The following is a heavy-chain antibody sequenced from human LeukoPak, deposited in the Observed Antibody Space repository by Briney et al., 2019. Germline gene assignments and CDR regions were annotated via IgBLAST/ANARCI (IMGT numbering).Heavy chain of an antibody. Sequence: GASVKVSCKASGGAFSSYAISWVRQAPGQGLEWMGRIIPILGIANYAQKFQGRVTITADKSTSTAYMEVSSLRSEDTAVYYCARDPRGFGELPYYFDYWGQGTLVTVSS. J-gene: IGHJ4*02. V-gene: IGHV1-69*04. CDR1: GGAFSSYA. CDR2: IIPILGIA. D-gene: IGHD3-10*01. CDR3: ARDPRGFGELPYYFDY.